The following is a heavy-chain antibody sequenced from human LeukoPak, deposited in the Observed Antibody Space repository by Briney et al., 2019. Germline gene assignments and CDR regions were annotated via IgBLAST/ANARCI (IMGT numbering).Heavy chain of an antibody. V-gene: IGHV4-39*01. Sequence: PSETLSLTCAVSGGSISSSSYYWGWIRQPPGKGLEWIATIYYSGSTYYNPSLRSRVTISVDTSKNQFSLKLSSVTAADTAVYYCARRPTGDPKFDYWGQGTLVTVSS. CDR3: ARRPTGDPKFDY. CDR2: IYYSGST. D-gene: IGHD7-27*01. CDR1: GGSISSSSYY. J-gene: IGHJ4*02.